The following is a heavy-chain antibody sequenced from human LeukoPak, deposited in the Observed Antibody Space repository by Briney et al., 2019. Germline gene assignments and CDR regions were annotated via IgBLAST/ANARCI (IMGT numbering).Heavy chain of an antibody. D-gene: IGHD6-19*01. CDR1: GGSISSYNSY. V-gene: IGHV4-39*02. CDR3: ARRLKAAVAEYYFDY. Sequence: SETLSLTCTVSGGSISSYNSYWGWIRQPPGKGLEWIGSLYYSGSPYYNPSLKSRVTISVDTSKNHCSLKLNSVTAADTAVYYCARRLKAAVAEYYFDYWGQGTLVTVSS. CDR2: LYYSGSP. J-gene: IGHJ4*02.